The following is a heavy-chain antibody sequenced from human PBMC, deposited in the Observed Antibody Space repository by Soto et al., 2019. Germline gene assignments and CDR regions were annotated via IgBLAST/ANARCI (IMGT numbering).Heavy chain of an antibody. J-gene: IGHJ4*02. V-gene: IGHV3-11*06. D-gene: IGHD2-15*01. CDR3: AREQLYCSGGSCYPNYFDY. CDR1: GFTFSDYY. CDR2: ISSSSSYT. Sequence: PGGSLRLSCAASGFTFSDYYMSWIRQAPGKGLEWVSYISSSSSYTNYADSVKGRFTISRDNAKNSLYLQMNSLRAEDTAVYYCAREQLYCSGGSCYPNYFDYWGQGTLVTVSS.